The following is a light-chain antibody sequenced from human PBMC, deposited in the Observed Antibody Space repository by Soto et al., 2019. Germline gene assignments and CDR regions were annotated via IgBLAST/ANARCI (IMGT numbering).Light chain of an antibody. CDR1: QSVSNN. V-gene: IGKV3-15*01. Sequence: EIVMTQSPATLSVSPGERATLSCRASQSVSNNLAWYQQKPGQAPRLLIYGASTRATGIPARFSGSGSGTEFTLTNCSLQSDDFAVYYCKQYNKWLPYTFGQGTKLEIK. CDR2: GAS. CDR3: KQYNKWLPYT. J-gene: IGKJ2*01.